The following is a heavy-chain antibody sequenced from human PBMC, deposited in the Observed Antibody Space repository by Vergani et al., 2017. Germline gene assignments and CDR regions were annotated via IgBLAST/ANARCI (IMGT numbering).Heavy chain of an antibody. CDR1: GFTFSSYS. CDR2: ISSSSSYI. V-gene: IGHV3-21*01. J-gene: IGHJ6*02. CDR3: ARVPPKYYGSGPPEGYYYGMDV. D-gene: IGHD3-10*01. Sequence: EVQLVESGGGLVKPGGSLRLSCAASGFTFSSYSMNWVRQAPGKGLEWVSSISSSSSYIYYADSVKGRFTISRDNAKNSLYLQMNSLRAEDTAVYYCARVPPKYYGSGPPEGYYYGMDVWGQGTTVTVSS.